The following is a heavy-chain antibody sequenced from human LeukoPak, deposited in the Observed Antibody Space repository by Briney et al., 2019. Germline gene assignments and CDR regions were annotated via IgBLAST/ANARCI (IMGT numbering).Heavy chain of an antibody. J-gene: IGHJ4*02. CDR1: GFTFSSYA. Sequence: PGGSLRLSCAASGFTFSSYAMSCVRQAPGKGLEWVSAISGSGGSTYYADSVKGRFTISRDNSKNTLYLQMNSLRAEDTAVYYCAKVLRITMIVVVPTGFDYWGQGTLVTVSS. CDR3: AKVLRITMIVVVPTGFDY. CDR2: ISGSGGST. D-gene: IGHD3-22*01. V-gene: IGHV3-23*01.